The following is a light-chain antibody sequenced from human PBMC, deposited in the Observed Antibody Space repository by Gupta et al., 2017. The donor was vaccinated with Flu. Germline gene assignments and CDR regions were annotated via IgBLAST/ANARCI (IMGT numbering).Light chain of an antibody. CDR2: DVV. J-gene: IGLJ1*01. CDR3: ISYSSSSSFV. V-gene: IGLV2-14*01. Sequence: QSALTQPASVSGSPGQAVTISCSGTRSDFGDYNFVSWYQHSPGEAPRLIIFDVVVRPSGVSNRFSGSMSGNMASLTISGLQAEDEADYYCISYSSSSSFVFGHGTKVTVI. CDR1: RSDFGDYNF.